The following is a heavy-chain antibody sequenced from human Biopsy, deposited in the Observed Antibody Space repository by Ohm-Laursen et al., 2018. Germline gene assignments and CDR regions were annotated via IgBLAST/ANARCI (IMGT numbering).Heavy chain of an antibody. J-gene: IGHJ3*02. Sequence: SLRLSCAASGFSFSSYGMHWVRQAPGKGLEWVAVLWYDGTNKYYADSVKGRFTISRDNSKNTLYLQMNSLRAEDTAMYYCARPTNARAGGAPFDIWGRGTMVTVSS. CDR2: LWYDGTNK. CDR3: ARPTNARAGGAPFDI. V-gene: IGHV3-33*01. D-gene: IGHD1-1*01. CDR1: GFSFSSYG.